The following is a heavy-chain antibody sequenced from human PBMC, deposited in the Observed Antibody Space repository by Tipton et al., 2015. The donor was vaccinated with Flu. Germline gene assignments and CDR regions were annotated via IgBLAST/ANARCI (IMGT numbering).Heavy chain of an antibody. CDR3: AKVIPELVAGLDY. J-gene: IGHJ4*02. V-gene: IGHV3-11*01. D-gene: IGHD6-19*01. CDR1: GFTFSHYY. Sequence: SLRLSCAASGFTFSHYYMSWIRQAPGKGLEWVSYISSSGSRIYYADSVKGRFTISRDNAKNSLYLQMNSLRAEDTAVYYCAKVIPELVAGLDYWGQGTLVTVS. CDR2: ISSSGSRI.